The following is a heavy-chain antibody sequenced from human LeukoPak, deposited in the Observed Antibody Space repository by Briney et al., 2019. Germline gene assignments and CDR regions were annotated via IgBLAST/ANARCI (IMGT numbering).Heavy chain of an antibody. CDR3: AILGYCSSTSCPSGWFDP. CDR2: INPNSGGT. Sequence: ASVKVSRRASGYTFTGYYMHWVRQAPGQGLEWMGRINPNSGGTNYAQKFQGRVNMTRDTSISTAYMELSRLRSDDTAVYYCAILGYCSSTSCPSGWFDPWGQGTLVTVSS. V-gene: IGHV1-2*06. J-gene: IGHJ5*02. CDR1: GYTFTGYY. D-gene: IGHD2-2*01.